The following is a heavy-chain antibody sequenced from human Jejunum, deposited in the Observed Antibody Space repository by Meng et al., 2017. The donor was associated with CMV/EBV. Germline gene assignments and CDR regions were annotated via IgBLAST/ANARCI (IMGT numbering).Heavy chain of an antibody. CDR1: GYTFSTYT. Sequence: QGELVQAWSELQKPGASVKVSCKASGYTFSTYTINWVRQAHGRGLEWMGWISANTGTPTYTQGFTGRFVFSLDTSVSTAYLQISSLKAEDTAVYYCARGGNFDPWGQGTLVTVSS. CDR2: ISANTGTP. J-gene: IGHJ5*02. V-gene: IGHV7-4-1*02. CDR3: ARGGNFDP. D-gene: IGHD2/OR15-2a*01.